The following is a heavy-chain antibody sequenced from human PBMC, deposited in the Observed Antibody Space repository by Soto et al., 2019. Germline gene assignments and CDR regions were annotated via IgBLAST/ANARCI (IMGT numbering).Heavy chain of an antibody. V-gene: IGHV3-48*01. CDR3: ARMLIAAQPQLDYYYYMDV. CDR2: ISSSSSTI. Sequence: GGSLRLSCAASGFTFSSYSMNWVRQAPGKGLEWVSYISSSSSTIYYADSVKGRFTISRDNAKNSLYLQMNSLRAEDTAVYYCARMLIAAQPQLDYYYYMDVWGKGTTVTVSS. D-gene: IGHD6-6*01. CDR1: GFTFSSYS. J-gene: IGHJ6*03.